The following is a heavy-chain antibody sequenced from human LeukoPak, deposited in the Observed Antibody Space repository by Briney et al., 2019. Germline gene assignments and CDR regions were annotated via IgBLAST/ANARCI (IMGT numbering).Heavy chain of an antibody. V-gene: IGHV4-59*01. Sequence: SETLSLTCTVSGGSISSYYWSWIRQPPGKGLEWIGYIYYSGSTNYNPSLKSRVTISVDTSKNQFSLRLSSVTAADTAVYYCARVTGYVMEDYFDVWGKGTTVTVSS. J-gene: IGHJ6*03. CDR3: ARVTGYVMEDYFDV. CDR2: IYYSGST. D-gene: IGHD6-13*01. CDR1: GGSISSYY.